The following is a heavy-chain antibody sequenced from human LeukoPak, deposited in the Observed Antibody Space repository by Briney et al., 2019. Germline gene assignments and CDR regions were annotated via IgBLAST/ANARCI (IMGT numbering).Heavy chain of an antibody. CDR1: RFTFSSYW. D-gene: IGHD1-14*01. CDR2: IKQDGSEK. CDR3: ARGVTAQNFDY. Sequence: GGSLRLSCAASRFTFSSYWMSWVRQAPGKGLEWVANIKQDGSEKYYVDSVKGRFTISRDNAKNSLYLQMNSLRAEDTAVYYCARGVTAQNFDYWGQGTLVTVSS. J-gene: IGHJ4*02. V-gene: IGHV3-7*01.